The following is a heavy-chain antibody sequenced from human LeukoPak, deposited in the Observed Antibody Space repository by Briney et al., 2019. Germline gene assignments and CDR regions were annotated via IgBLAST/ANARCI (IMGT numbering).Heavy chain of an antibody. CDR2: IYTSGST. Sequence: SETLSLTCTVSGGSISSYYWSWIRQPAGKGLEWIGRIYTSGSTNYNPSLKSRVTMSVDTSKNQFSLKLSSVTAADTAVYYCARDRWYQLPEYNWFDPWGQGSLVTVCS. CDR3: ARDRWYQLPEYNWFDP. J-gene: IGHJ5*02. CDR1: GGSISSYY. D-gene: IGHD2-2*01. V-gene: IGHV4-4*07.